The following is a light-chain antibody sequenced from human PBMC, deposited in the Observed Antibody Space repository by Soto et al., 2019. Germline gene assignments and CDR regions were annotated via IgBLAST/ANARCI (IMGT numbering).Light chain of an antibody. Sequence: IQLTQSPSSLSASVGDRVTITCRASQGISNFLVWYQQKTGRAPQLLIHSASTLHSGVPSRFSGSGSGTDFALTISALQPEDFATYYCQQLSTYPLTFGQGTRLEI. CDR1: QGISNF. CDR2: SAS. CDR3: QQLSTYPLT. V-gene: IGKV1-9*01. J-gene: IGKJ5*01.